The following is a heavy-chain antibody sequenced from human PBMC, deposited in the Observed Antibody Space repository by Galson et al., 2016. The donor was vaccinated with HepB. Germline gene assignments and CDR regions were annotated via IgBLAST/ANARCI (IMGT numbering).Heavy chain of an antibody. V-gene: IGHV3-23*01. D-gene: IGHD5-18*01. CDR2: ISNSGGST. CDR1: GFTFNSYW. CDR3: AKDRGGRVDTGTLDY. Sequence: SLRLSCAASGFTFNSYWMHWVRQAPGKGLEWVSVISNSGGSTYYADSVKGRFTTSRDNSKNTLYLQMNSLRAGDAAVYYCAKDRGGRVDTGTLDYWGQGTLVTVSS. J-gene: IGHJ4*02.